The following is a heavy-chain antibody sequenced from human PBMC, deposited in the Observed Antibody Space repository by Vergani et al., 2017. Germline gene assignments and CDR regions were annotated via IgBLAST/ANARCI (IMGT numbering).Heavy chain of an antibody. V-gene: IGHV3-33*01. CDR1: GFTFSSYG. D-gene: IGHD5-18*01. CDR3: AREYSYGYAVVYYYYYYGMDV. Sequence: QVQLVESGGGVVQPGRSLRLSCAASGFTFSSYGMHWVRQAPGKGLEWVAVIWYDGSNKYYADSVKGRFTISRDNSKNTLYLQMNSLRAEDTAVYYCAREYSYGYAVVYYYYYYGMDVWGQGTTVTVSS. J-gene: IGHJ6*02. CDR2: IWYDGSNK.